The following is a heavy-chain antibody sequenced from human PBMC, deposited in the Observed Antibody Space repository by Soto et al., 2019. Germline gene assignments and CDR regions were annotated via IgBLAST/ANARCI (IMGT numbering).Heavy chain of an antibody. CDR2: ISGSGDRT. Sequence: EVELSESGGGLVQPGGSLRLSCAASVFTFSTSVMSWVRQAPGKGLQWVSSISGSGDRTYYADSVKGRFTVSRDNSKNTLYLDMNTVTADDTALYYCTWSLVARDAFDEWGQGTMVIVSS. CDR1: VFTFSTSV. D-gene: IGHD5-12*01. V-gene: IGHV3-23*01. J-gene: IGHJ3*01. CDR3: TWSLVARDAFDE.